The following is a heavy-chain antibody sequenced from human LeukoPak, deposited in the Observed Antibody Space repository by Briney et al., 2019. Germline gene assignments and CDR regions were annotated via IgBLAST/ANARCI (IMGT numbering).Heavy chain of an antibody. J-gene: IGHJ4*02. D-gene: IGHD6-19*01. Sequence: GRSLRLSCAASGFTFSSYAMHWVRQAPGKGLEWVAVISYDGSNKYYADSVKGRFTISRDNSKNTLYLQMNSLRAEDTAVYYCAKAAVAVRQTEFDYWGQGTLVTVSS. CDR1: GFTFSSYA. V-gene: IGHV3-30-3*01. CDR3: AKAAVAVRQTEFDY. CDR2: ISYDGSNK.